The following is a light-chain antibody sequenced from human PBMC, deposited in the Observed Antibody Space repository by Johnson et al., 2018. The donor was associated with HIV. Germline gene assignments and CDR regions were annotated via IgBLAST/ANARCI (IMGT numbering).Light chain of an antibody. CDR1: SSNIGNNY. Sequence: QSVLTQPPSVSAAPGQKVTISCSGSSSNIGNNYVSWYQQLPGTAPKLLIYEDNKRPSGIPDRFSGSTSGPSATLGITGLQPGDEADYYCGTWDSSLSVYVFGTGTKVTVL. CDR3: GTWDSSLSVYV. CDR2: EDN. J-gene: IGLJ1*01. V-gene: IGLV1-51*02.